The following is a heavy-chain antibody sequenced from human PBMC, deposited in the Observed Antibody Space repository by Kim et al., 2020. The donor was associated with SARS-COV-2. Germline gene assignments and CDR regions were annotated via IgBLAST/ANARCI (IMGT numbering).Heavy chain of an antibody. J-gene: IGHJ4*02. Sequence: YKPSLKSRVTISVDTSKNQFSLKLSSVTAADTAVYYCARGQGDSSGPGGYWGQGTLVTVSS. CDR3: ARGQGDSSGPGGY. D-gene: IGHD3-22*01. V-gene: IGHV4-34*01.